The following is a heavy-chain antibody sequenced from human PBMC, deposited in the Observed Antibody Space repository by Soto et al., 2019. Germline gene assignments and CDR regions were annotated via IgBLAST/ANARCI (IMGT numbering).Heavy chain of an antibody. CDR1: GGTFNRNT. D-gene: IGHD3-9*01. CDR2: IIPVFGTA. CDR3: ARQFDFDRIGHFYAY. Sequence: QVPLVQSGAEVKKPGSSVKISCKASGGTFNRNTISWVRQAPGQGLEGMGGIIPVFGTANYAQKFQGRVTITADESTSTAYMELSRLRSEDTAIYYCARQFDFDRIGHFYAYWGQGTLVIVSS. J-gene: IGHJ4*02. V-gene: IGHV1-69*01.